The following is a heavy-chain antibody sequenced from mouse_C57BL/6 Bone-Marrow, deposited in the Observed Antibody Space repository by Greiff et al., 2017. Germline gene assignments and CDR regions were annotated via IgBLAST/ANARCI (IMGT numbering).Heavy chain of an antibody. CDR2: IYPRSGNT. J-gene: IGHJ3*01. Sequence: QVHVKQSGAELARPGASVKLSCKASGYTFTSYGISWVKQRTGQGLEWIGEIYPRSGNTYYNEKFKGKATLTADKSSSTAYMELRSLTSEDSAVYFCARQLSLPAFAYWSQGTLVTVSA. CDR3: ARQLSLPAFAY. V-gene: IGHV1-81*01. D-gene: IGHD3-2*02. CDR1: GYTFTSYG.